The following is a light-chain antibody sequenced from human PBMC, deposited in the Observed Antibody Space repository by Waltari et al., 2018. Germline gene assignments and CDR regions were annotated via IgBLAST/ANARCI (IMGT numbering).Light chain of an antibody. CDR3: CSYAGSSTYVV. V-gene: IGLV2-23*02. CDR2: DVS. Sequence: QSALTQPASVSGSPGQSITISCTGTSSDVGGYNYVSWYQQHPGKAPKLMIYDVSKRPSGVSKRFSGSKSGNTASLTSSGLQAEDEADYYCCSYAGSSTYVVFGGGTKLTVL. CDR1: SSDVGGYNY. J-gene: IGLJ2*01.